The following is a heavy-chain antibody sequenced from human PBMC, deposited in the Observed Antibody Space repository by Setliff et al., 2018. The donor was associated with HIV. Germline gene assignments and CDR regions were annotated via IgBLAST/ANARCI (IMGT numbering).Heavy chain of an antibody. Sequence: TLSLTCAVSGYSISSSGYYCGWIRQPPGKGLEWVGSIYHLENTYDNPSLKIRITLSVDKSKNVFSLKLKSVTAADTAVYYCARHKTQEYGGNTIYFDSWGQGTLVTVSS. V-gene: IGHV4-38-2*01. J-gene: IGHJ4*02. CDR2: IYHLENT. D-gene: IGHD2-15*01. CDR3: ARHKTQEYGGNTIYFDS. CDR1: GYSISSSGYY.